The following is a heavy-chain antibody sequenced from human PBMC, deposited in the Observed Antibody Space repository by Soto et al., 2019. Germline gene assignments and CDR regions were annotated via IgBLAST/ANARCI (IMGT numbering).Heavy chain of an antibody. D-gene: IGHD4-17*01. V-gene: IGHV3-23*01. CDR1: GFTFSSYA. CDR2: ISGSGGST. J-gene: IGHJ2*01. Sequence: EVQLLESGGGLVQPGGSLRLSCAASGFTFSSYAMNWDRQAPGKGLEWVSVISGSGGSTYYADAVKGRFTISRDNSKNTVYLQMNSLRAEDTAVYYCAKRTVGWYFDLWGRGTLVTVSS. CDR3: AKRTVGWYFDL.